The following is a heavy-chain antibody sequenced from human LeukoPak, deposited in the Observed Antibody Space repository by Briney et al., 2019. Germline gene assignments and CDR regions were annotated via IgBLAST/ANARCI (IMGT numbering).Heavy chain of an antibody. CDR2: ISGSGGST. CDR3: AKGIVVAASSPAEYFQH. J-gene: IGHJ1*01. V-gene: IGHV3-23*01. D-gene: IGHD3-22*01. CDR1: GFTFSTYS. Sequence: GGSLRLSCAASGFTFSTYSMNWVRQAPGKGLEWVSGISGSGGSTYYADSVKGRFTISRDKNMLYLQMNSLRAEDTAVYYCAKGIVVAASSPAEYFQHWGQGTLVTVSS.